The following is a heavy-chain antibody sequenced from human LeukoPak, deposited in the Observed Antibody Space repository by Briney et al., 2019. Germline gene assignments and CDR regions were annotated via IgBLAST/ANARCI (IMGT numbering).Heavy chain of an antibody. D-gene: IGHD3-22*01. Sequence: GGSLRLSCAASGFTVSSNYMSWVRQAPGKGLEWVSSFYRGISTYYADSVKGRFTTSRDHPKNTVYLQMDSLRPEDTAVYYCARYYDSSGYTQGAFDIWGQGTMVTVS. CDR3: ARYYDSSGYTQGAFDI. CDR2: FYRGIST. CDR1: GFTVSSNY. V-gene: IGHV3-66*02. J-gene: IGHJ3*02.